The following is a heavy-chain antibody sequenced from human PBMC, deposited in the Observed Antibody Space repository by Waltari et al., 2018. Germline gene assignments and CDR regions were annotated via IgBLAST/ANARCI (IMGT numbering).Heavy chain of an antibody. J-gene: IGHJ6*02. CDR3: ARDSIGMDV. V-gene: IGHV3-7*03. CDR1: GFNSSNYW. Sequence: EVQLVESGGGLVQPGGSLRLSCAASGFNSSNYWMSWVRQAPRKGREGVANMVQHATETYYVGSVKGRFTISRDNAKNSLYLQMNTLRAEDTAVYFCARDSIGMDVWGQGTTVTVSS. CDR2: MVQHATET.